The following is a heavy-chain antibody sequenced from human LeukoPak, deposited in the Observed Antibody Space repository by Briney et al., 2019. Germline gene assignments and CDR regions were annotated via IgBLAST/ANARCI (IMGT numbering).Heavy chain of an antibody. CDR3: ARVRGSTYYYYYGMDV. CDR1: GGSFSGYY. CDR2: IYTSGST. D-gene: IGHD3-16*01. J-gene: IGHJ6*02. Sequence: SETLSLTCAVYGGSFSGYYWSWIRQPAGKGLEWIGRIYTSGSTNYNPSLKSRVTMSVDTSKNQFSLKLSSVTAADTAVYYCARVRGSTYYYYYGMDVWGQGTTVTVSS. V-gene: IGHV4-59*10.